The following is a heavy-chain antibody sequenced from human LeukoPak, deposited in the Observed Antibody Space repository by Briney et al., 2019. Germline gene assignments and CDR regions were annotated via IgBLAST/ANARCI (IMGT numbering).Heavy chain of an antibody. J-gene: IGHJ6*03. Sequence: ASVKVSCKASGYTLTSYDINWVRQATGQGLEWMGWMNPNSGNTGYAQKFQGRVTMTRNTSISTAYMELSSLRSEDTAVYYCARAGSGYYYLGSRYYYYMDVWGKGTTVTVSS. CDR1: GYTLTSYD. D-gene: IGHD3-22*01. CDR2: MNPNSGNT. V-gene: IGHV1-8*01. CDR3: ARAGSGYYYLGSRYYYYMDV.